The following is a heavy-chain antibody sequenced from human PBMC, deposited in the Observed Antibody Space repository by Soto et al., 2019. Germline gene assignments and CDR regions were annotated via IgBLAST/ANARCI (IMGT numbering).Heavy chain of an antibody. Sequence: QVQLVQSGAEVRTPGSSVKVSCKASGGTFSTYAFSWVRQAPGQGLEWMGGIIPIFGTGNYAQKFQGRVTITADEXAXXAYMELSSLRSEDTAVYYCARSLKVDAPFYYGMDVWGQGTTVTVSS. J-gene: IGHJ6*02. D-gene: IGHD5-12*01. CDR3: ARSLKVDAPFYYGMDV. CDR1: GGTFSTYA. CDR2: IIPIFGTG. V-gene: IGHV1-69*12.